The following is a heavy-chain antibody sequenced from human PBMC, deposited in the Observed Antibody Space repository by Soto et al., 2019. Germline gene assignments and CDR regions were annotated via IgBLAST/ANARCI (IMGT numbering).Heavy chain of an antibody. J-gene: IGHJ4*02. D-gene: IGHD3-22*01. CDR3: ARASGDSSGYSFDY. CDR2: ISYSGIT. V-gene: IGHV4-30-4*01. CDR1: GGSISSGDYY. Sequence: SETLSLTCTVSGGSISSGDYYWSWIRQPPGKGLEWIGYISYSGITYYNPSLESRVTISVDTSKNQFSLKLSSVTAADTAVYYCARASGDSSGYSFDYWGQGTLVTAPQ.